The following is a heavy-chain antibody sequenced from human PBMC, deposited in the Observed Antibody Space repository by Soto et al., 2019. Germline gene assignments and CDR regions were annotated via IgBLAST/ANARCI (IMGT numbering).Heavy chain of an antibody. D-gene: IGHD2-15*01. CDR2: IWYDGSNK. CDR1: GFTFSSYG. CDR3: ARDGVVVAAPYYGMDV. Sequence: GGSLRLSCAASGFTFSSYGMHWVRQAPGKGLEWVAVIWYDGSNKYYADSVKGRFTISRDNSKNTLYLQMNSLRAEDTAVYYCARDGVVVAAPYYGMDVWGQGTTVTVSS. V-gene: IGHV3-33*01. J-gene: IGHJ6*02.